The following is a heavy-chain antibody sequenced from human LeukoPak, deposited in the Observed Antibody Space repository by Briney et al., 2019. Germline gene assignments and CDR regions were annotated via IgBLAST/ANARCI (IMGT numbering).Heavy chain of an antibody. CDR3: ARHEYYGSSGYSAGLPYYFDY. J-gene: IGHJ4*02. CDR2: IYYSGST. D-gene: IGHD3-22*01. CDR1: GGSISSSSYY. V-gene: IGHV4-39*01. Sequence: PSETLSLTCTVSGGSISSSSYYWGWIRQPPGKGLEWIGSIYYSGSTYYNPSLKSRVTISVDTSKNQFSLKLSSVTAADTAVYYCARHEYYGSSGYSAGLPYYFDYWGQGTLVTVSS.